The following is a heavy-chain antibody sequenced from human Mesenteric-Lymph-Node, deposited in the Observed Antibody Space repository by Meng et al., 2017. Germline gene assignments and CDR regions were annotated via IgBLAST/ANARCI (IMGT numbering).Heavy chain of an antibody. CDR1: GFTFGTYG. D-gene: IGHD1-20*01. Sequence: VQLVESGGGVVQPGRSLRLSCAASGFTFGTYGMHWVRQAPGKGLEWVAVIWYDGTDKFYGDSVKGRFTISRDNSKNTLFLQMNSLTVDDTAVYYCARADDNWIIIEYWGQGTLVTVSS. V-gene: IGHV3-33*01. CDR2: IWYDGTDK. J-gene: IGHJ4*02. CDR3: ARADDNWIIIEY.